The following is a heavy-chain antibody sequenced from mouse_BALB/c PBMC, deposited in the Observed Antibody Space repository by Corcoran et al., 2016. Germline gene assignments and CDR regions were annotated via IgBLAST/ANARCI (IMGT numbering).Heavy chain of an antibody. CDR3: ARSDYGSSSDY. V-gene: IGHV9-3-1*01. CDR2: INTYTGEP. J-gene: IGHJ2*01. Sequence: QNQLVQSGPELKKPGETVKISCKASGYTFTNYGMNWVKQAPGKGLKWMGWINTYTGEPTYADDFKGRFAFSLETSASTAYLQINNLKNEDTATYFCARSDYGSSSDYWGQGTTLTVSS. CDR1: GYTFTNYG. D-gene: IGHD1-1*01.